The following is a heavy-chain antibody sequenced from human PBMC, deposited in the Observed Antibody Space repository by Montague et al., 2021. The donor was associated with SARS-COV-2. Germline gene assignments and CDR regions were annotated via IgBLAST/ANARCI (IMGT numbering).Heavy chain of an antibody. V-gene: IGHV3-74*01. D-gene: IGHD3-3*01. CDR2: INSDGSSS. Sequence: YRSLSLAASGFTFSSYWMPWVRQAPGKGLVWVSRINSDGSSSCSAYSVKGRFTISSDNAKNTLYLQMNSLRAEDTVVYYCARVYYDFWSGSTANWYYGMDVWGQGTTVTVSS. CDR1: GFTFSSYW. CDR3: ARVYYDFWSGSTANWYYGMDV. J-gene: IGHJ6*02.